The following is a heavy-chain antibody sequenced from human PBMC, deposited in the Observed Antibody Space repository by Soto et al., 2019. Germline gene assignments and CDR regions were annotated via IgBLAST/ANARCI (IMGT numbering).Heavy chain of an antibody. CDR2: IYYSGNT. V-gene: IGHV4-31*03. CDR1: GGSISSGGYY. CDR3: ARVVPAAAYYFDY. J-gene: IGHJ4*02. Sequence: PSETLSLTCTVSGGSISSGGYYWSWIRQHPGKGLEWIGYIYYSGNTYYNPSLKSRVTISLDTSKNQFSLKLGSVTAADTAVFYCARVVPAAAYYFDYWGQGTLVTVSS. D-gene: IGHD2-2*01.